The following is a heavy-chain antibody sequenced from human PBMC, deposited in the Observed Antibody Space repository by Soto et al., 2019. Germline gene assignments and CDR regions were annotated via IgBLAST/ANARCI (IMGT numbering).Heavy chain of an antibody. CDR2: IYPGDSDT. CDR1: GYSFTSYW. D-gene: IGHD3-10*01. CDR3: AGGGVRGVITRTRDYYGMDV. J-gene: IGHJ6*02. V-gene: IGHV5-51*03. Sequence: PGESLKISCKCSGYSFTSYWIGWVRQMPGKGLEWMGIIYPGDSDTRYSPSFQGQVTISADKSISTAYLQWGSLKASDTAMYYCAGGGVRGVITRTRDYYGMDVWGQGTTVTVSS.